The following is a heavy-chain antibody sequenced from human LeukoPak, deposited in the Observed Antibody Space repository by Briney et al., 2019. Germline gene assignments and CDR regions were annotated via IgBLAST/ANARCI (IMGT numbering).Heavy chain of an antibody. V-gene: IGHV3-15*01. D-gene: IGHD3-22*01. J-gene: IGHJ4*02. Sequence: GGSLRLSCAASGFTFSNAWMTWVRQAPGKGLEWVGRIKSKTDGGTTDYAAPVKGRFTISKDDSKNTLYLQMNSLKTEDTAVYYCTTVPYYYDNSGYYHGVFDYWGQGTLVTVSS. CDR3: TTVPYYYDNSGYYHGVFDY. CDR1: GFTFSNAW. CDR2: IKSKTDGGTT.